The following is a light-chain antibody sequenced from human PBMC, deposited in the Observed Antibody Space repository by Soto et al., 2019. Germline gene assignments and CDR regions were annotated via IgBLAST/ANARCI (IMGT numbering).Light chain of an antibody. V-gene: IGKV3-15*01. J-gene: IGKJ4*01. CDR2: GAS. CDR3: QQYDQWHPT. Sequence: EIKMAQAPATLSVAPGERATLSCRARQSISSKLAWYQQRPGQAPRLLIYGASTRATGVPVRFRGGGSGTEFTLTLSGLQSEDFAVYCCQQYDQWHPTFGGGTQVEIK. CDR1: QSISSK.